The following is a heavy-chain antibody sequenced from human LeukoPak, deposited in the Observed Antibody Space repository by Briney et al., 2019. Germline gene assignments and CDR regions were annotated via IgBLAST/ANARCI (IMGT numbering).Heavy chain of an antibody. J-gene: IGHJ4*02. V-gene: IGHV3-33*01. Sequence: GGSLRLSCAASGFTFSSYGMHWVRQAPGKGLEWVAVIWYDGSNKYYADSVRGRFTISRDNAKNSLCLQMSRLRAEDTAVYYCAREKLSFFDSSGYFDYWGQGTLVTVSS. CDR2: IWYDGSNK. CDR1: GFTFSSYG. D-gene: IGHD3-22*01. CDR3: AREKLSFFDSSGYFDY.